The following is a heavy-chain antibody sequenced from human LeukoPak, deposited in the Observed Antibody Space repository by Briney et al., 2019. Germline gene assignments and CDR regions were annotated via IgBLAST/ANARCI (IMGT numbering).Heavy chain of an antibody. V-gene: IGHV3-21*01. CDR2: ISSSSTYI. CDR1: GFTFSSYT. Sequence: VGSLRLSCAASGFTFSSYTLNWVRQAPGKGLEWVSSISSSSTYIYSADSVKGRFTISKDNAKNSLYLQMNTLRAEDTAVYYCASAPDYCYMDVWGKGTTVTVSS. J-gene: IGHJ6*03. CDR3: ASAPDYCYMDV.